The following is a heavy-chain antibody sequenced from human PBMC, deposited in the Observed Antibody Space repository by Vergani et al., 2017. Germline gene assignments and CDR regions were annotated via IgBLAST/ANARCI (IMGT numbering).Heavy chain of an antibody. CDR2: ISAYNGNT. CDR1: GYTFTSYG. CDR3: VGSRQQQLVPRGVSNWFDP. V-gene: IGHV1-18*01. J-gene: IGHJ5*02. Sequence: QVQLVQSGAEVKKPGASVKVSCKASGYTFTSYGISWVRQAPGQGLEWMGWISAYNGNTNYAQKLQGRVTMTTDTSTSTAYMELRSLRSDDTAVYYCVGSRQQQLVPRGVSNWFDPWGQGTLVTVSS. D-gene: IGHD6-13*01.